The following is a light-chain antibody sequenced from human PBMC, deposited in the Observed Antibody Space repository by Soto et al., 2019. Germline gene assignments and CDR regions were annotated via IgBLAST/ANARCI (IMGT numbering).Light chain of an antibody. CDR1: QSGSNF. J-gene: IGKJ4*01. CDR3: QKRSNWLT. CDR2: DAS. V-gene: IGKV3-11*01. Sequence: EIVLTQSPATLSLSPGERATLSCRASQSGSNFLAWYQQKPGQAPRLLIYDASNRATGIPARFSGSGSGTDFTLTISSLEPEDFAFYYCQKRSNWLTFGGGTKVEIK.